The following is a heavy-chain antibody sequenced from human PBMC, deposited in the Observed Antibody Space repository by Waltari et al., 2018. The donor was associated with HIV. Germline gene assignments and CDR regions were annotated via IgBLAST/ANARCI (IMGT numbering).Heavy chain of an antibody. Sequence: QVQLVQSGAAVTQPGASVKVSCQASGYTSTSHDIHWVRQATGQGLEWMGWMNPNRGNTGYAQKFQGRVTMTRNTSISTAYMELSSLRSEDTAVYYCARGGDDAFDIWGQGTMVTVSS. J-gene: IGHJ3*02. CDR1: GYTSTSHD. CDR2: MNPNRGNT. V-gene: IGHV1-8*01. CDR3: ARGGDDAFDI.